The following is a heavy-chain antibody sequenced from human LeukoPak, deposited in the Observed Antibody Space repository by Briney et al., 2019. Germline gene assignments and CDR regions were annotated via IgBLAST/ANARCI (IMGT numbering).Heavy chain of an antibody. V-gene: IGHV1-69*06. CDR1: GGTFSSYA. Sequence: GASVKVSCKASGGTFSSYAISWVRQAPGQGLEWMGRIIPIFGTANYAQKFQGRVTITADKSTSTAYMELSSLRSEDTAVYYCASMVYYYGSGSYYPYLGQGTLVNVSS. CDR3: ASMVYYYGSGSYYPY. CDR2: IIPIFGTA. D-gene: IGHD3-10*01. J-gene: IGHJ4*02.